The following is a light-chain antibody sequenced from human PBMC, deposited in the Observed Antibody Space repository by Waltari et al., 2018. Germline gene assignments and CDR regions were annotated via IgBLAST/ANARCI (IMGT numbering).Light chain of an antibody. Sequence: DIQMTQSPSSVSASVGDRVTITCRASQAFGSWLAWYQQKPGKAPKLLIYATSSLQSGVPSRFRGSGSGTDFTLTISSLQPEDFATYYCQQYDNLPVFGPGTKVDIK. J-gene: IGKJ3*01. CDR2: ATS. CDR1: QAFGSW. V-gene: IGKV1-12*01. CDR3: QQYDNLPV.